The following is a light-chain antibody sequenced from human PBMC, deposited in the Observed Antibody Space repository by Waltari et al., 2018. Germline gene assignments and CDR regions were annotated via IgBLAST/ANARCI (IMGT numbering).Light chain of an antibody. CDR3: QTWDTNTAVT. CDR2: HDR. Sequence: SYELTQPPSVSVSPGQTALITCSGTKLGDKYTSWYQQKAGQAPLLVISHDRKRPSGFPERVSGSSSGNTATLTLSDTQAVDEADYYCQTWDTNTAVTFGGGTTLTVL. V-gene: IGLV3-1*01. CDR1: KLGDKY. J-gene: IGLJ2*01.